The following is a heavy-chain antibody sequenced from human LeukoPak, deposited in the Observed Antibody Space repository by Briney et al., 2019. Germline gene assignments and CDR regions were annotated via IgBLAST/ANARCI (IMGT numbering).Heavy chain of an antibody. J-gene: IGHJ4*02. CDR3: ARVGCSSTSCYPNFDY. V-gene: IGHV1-69*13. CDR1: GGTFSSYA. CDR2: IIPIFGTA. D-gene: IGHD2-2*01. Sequence: GASVKVSCKASGGTFSSYAISWVRQAPGQGLEWMGGIIPIFGTANYAQKFQGRVTITADESTSTAYMELSSLRSEDTAVHYCARVGCSSTSCYPNFDYWGQGTLVTVSS.